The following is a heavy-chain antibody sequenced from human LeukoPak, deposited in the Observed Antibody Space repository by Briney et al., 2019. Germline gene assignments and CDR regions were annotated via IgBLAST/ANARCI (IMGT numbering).Heavy chain of an antibody. D-gene: IGHD2-2*01. CDR2: ISAYSGGT. V-gene: IGHV1-2*02. Sequence: ASVKVSCKASGYTFTSYGISWVRQAPGQGLEWMGWISAYSGGTNYAHKFQGRVTVTRDTSISTAYMELSRLRSDDTAVYYCARDLGCSGSSCYYASDYWGQGTLVTVSS. CDR1: GYTFTSYG. CDR3: ARDLGCSGSSCYYASDY. J-gene: IGHJ4*02.